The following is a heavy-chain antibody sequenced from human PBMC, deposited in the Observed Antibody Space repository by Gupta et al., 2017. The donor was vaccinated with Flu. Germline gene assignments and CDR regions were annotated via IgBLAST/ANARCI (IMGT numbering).Heavy chain of an antibody. J-gene: IGHJ6*03. CDR3: ARHSSTPLKGYYYYYMDV. D-gene: IGHD6-6*01. CDR2: INHSGST. Sequence: YWSWIRQPPGKGLEWIGEINHSGSTNSNPSLKSRVTISVDTSKNQFSLKLSSVTAADTAVYYCARHSSTPLKGYYYYYMDVWGKGTTVTVSS. V-gene: IGHV4-34*01. CDR1: Y.